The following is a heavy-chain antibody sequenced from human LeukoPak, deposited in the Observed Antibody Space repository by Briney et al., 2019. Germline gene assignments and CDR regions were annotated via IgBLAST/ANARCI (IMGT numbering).Heavy chain of an antibody. CDR1: GDSISGVNW. J-gene: IGHJ5*02. CDR2: IYHSGGT. V-gene: IGHV4-4*02. CDR3: ARRYSSSWYALGWFDP. D-gene: IGHD6-13*01. Sequence: SETLSLTCAVSGDSISGVNWWSWVRQSPGKGLEWIGEIYHSGGTNYSPSLKSRVTISVDKSKNQFSLNLNSVTAADTAVYYCARRYSSSWYALGWFDPWGQGTLVTVSS.